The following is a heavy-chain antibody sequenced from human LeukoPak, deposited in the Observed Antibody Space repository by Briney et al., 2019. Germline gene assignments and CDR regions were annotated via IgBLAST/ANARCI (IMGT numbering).Heavy chain of an antibody. V-gene: IGHV4-61*02. CDR3: AREERGVAVAGTLLPTYNWFDP. J-gene: IGHJ5*02. D-gene: IGHD6-19*01. Sequence: SETLSLTCTVSGGSISSASYYWSWIRQPAGKGLEWIGRIYTSGSTNYNPSLKSRVTISVDTSKNQFSLNLISVTAADTAVYYCAREERGVAVAGTLLPTYNWFDPWGQGTLVTVSS. CDR1: GGSISSASYY. CDR2: IYTSGST.